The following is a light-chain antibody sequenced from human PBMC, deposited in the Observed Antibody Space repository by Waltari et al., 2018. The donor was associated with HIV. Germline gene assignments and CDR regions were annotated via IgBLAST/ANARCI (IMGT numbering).Light chain of an antibody. CDR1: DIGIQS. CDR3: QVWHRDSEHYV. Sequence: SYVLTQPPSVPVAPGQTARITCGGHDIGIQSLQWYQQKPGQAPVLVVYDDRDRPSGIPERFSGSNFGSTATLTISRVEAGDEADYYCQVWHRDSEHYVFGTGTKVTVL. V-gene: IGLV3-21*02. J-gene: IGLJ1*01. CDR2: DDR.